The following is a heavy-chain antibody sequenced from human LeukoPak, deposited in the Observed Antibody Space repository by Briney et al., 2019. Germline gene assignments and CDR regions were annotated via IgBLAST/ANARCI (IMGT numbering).Heavy chain of an antibody. Sequence: GGSLRLSCAASGFTFSRGWMSWVRQAPGKGLEWVAKINQDGRTKYYVDSVRGRFTVSRDNAESSLYLQMNSLRAEDTAVYYCARGIGGWYNWFDPWGQGTLVTVSS. J-gene: IGHJ5*02. CDR1: GFTFSRGW. CDR3: ARGIGGWYNWFDP. CDR2: INQDGRTK. D-gene: IGHD6-19*01. V-gene: IGHV3-7*05.